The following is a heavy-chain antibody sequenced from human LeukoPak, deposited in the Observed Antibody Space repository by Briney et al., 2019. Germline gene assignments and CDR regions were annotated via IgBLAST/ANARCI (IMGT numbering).Heavy chain of an antibody. V-gene: IGHV3-66*01. CDR1: GFTVNTYD. CDR2: IYGGGDT. CDR3: ARGLLIDY. J-gene: IGHJ4*02. Sequence: GGSLRLSCAASGFTVNTYDMSWVRQAPGKGLEWVSIIYGGGDTYYADSMKGKFTISRDNSKNTLYLQMHSLRVEDTAVYYCARGLLIDYWGQGTLVTVSS.